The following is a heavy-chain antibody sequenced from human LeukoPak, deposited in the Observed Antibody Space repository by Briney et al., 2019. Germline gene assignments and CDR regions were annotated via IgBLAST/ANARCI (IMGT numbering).Heavy chain of an antibody. V-gene: IGHV3-30*02. Sequence: GGSLRLSCAASGFTFSSYGMHWVRQAPGKGLEWVAFIRYDRRNQYYADSVKGRFTISRDNSKNALYLQMNSLRAEDTAVYYCAKDYSDSSGYFRVPHVFDFWGQGTLVTVSS. CDR3: AKDYSDSSGYFRVPHVFDF. CDR2: IRYDRRNQ. D-gene: IGHD3-22*01. CDR1: GFTFSSYG. J-gene: IGHJ4*02.